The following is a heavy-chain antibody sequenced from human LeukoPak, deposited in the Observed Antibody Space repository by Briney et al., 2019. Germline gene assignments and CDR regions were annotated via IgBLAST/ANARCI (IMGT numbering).Heavy chain of an antibody. J-gene: IGHJ5*02. V-gene: IGHV3-7*01. CDR2: IKQDGTEK. Sequence: GGSLRLSCAASGFTFSSYWMSWVRQAPGKGLEWVANIKQDGTEKYYVDSVKGRLTISRDNAKNSLYLQMNSLRAEDTAVYYCARERLVVPNWFDPWGQGTLVTVSS. CDR3: ARERLVVPNWFDP. CDR1: GFTFSSYW. D-gene: IGHD3-22*01.